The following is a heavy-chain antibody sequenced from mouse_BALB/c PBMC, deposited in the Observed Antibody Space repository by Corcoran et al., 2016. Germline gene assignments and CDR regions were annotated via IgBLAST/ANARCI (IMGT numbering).Heavy chain of an antibody. J-gene: IGHJ2*01. V-gene: IGHV1-18*01. Sequence: EVLLQQSGPELVKPGASVKITCKASGYTFTDYNMDWVKQSHGKSLEWIGDINPRSRGTIYNQTFEGSATLTVDKSSSTADMELRSLTSEDTAVYYCARCGITTVDDWGQGTTVTVSS. CDR3: ARCGITTVDD. CDR2: INPRSRGT. D-gene: IGHD1-1*01. CDR1: GYTFTDYN.